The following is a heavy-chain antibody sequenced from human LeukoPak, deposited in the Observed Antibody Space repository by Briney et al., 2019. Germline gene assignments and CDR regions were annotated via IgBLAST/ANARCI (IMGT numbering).Heavy chain of an antibody. CDR1: GFTFSSYW. D-gene: IGHD1-1*01. Sequence: GGSLRLSCAASGFTFSSYWMSWVRQAPGKGLEWVANIKEDGSEKKYVDSLKGRLTISRDNAQNSLYLEMNSLRAEDTAVYYCARYWSGGNYDYWGQGTLVTVSS. J-gene: IGHJ4*02. CDR3: ARYWSGGNYDY. CDR2: IKEDGSEK. V-gene: IGHV3-7*04.